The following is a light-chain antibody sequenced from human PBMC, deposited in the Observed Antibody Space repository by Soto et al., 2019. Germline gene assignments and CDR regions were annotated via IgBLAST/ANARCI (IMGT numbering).Light chain of an antibody. CDR3: QQYNSYRRT. CDR1: QSISSW. CDR2: KAS. J-gene: IGKJ1*01. Sequence: DIQMTQSPSTLSASVGDRVTITCRASQSISSWLAWYQQKPGKAPKLLIYKASSLESGVPSRFIGSGSGTKFILTIISLQPDDYATYYCQQYNSYRRTFGQGTKVEIK. V-gene: IGKV1-5*03.